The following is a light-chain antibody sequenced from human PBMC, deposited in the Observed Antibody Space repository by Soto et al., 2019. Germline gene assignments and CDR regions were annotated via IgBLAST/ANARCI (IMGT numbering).Light chain of an antibody. J-gene: IGLJ2*01. Sequence: QTVVTQEPSFSVSPGGTVTLTCGLSSGSVSTSYYPSWYQQTPGQAPRTLIYSTNTRSSGVPDRLSGSILGNKAALTITGAQADDESDYYCVLFGGGTKLTVL. CDR1: SGSVSTSYY. CDR3: VL. CDR2: STN. V-gene: IGLV8-61*01.